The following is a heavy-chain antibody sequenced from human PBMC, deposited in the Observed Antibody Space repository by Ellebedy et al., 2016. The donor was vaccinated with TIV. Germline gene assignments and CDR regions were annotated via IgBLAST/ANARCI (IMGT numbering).Heavy chain of an antibody. CDR3: ARSRRSVPAATSGYFQH. D-gene: IGHD2-2*01. CDR2: IYYSGST. Sequence: MPSETLSLTCAVYGGSFSGYYWSWIRQPPGKGLEWIGSIYYSGSTYYNPSLKSRVTLSVDTSKNQFSLKLSSVTAADTAVYYCARSRRSVPAATSGYFQHWGQGTLVTVSS. V-gene: IGHV4-34*01. CDR1: GGSFSGYY. J-gene: IGHJ1*01.